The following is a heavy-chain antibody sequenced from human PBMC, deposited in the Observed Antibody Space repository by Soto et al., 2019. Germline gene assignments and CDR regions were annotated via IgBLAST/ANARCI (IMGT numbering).Heavy chain of an antibody. CDR1: GFTFSSYA. CDR2: ISGSGGST. Sequence: EVQLLESGGGLVQPGGSLRLSCAASGFTFSSYAMSWVRQAPGKGLEWVSAISGSGGSTYYADSVKGRFTISRDNSKNMLYLQMNSLRAEDTAVYYCAKDGVRGYDSAHWGQGTLVTVSS. CDR3: AKDGVRGYDSAH. J-gene: IGHJ4*02. D-gene: IGHD5-12*01. V-gene: IGHV3-23*01.